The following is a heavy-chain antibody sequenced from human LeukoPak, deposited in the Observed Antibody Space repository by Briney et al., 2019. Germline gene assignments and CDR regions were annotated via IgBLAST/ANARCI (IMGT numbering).Heavy chain of an antibody. V-gene: IGHV3-21*04. J-gene: IGHJ4*02. Sequence: PGGSLRLSCTVSGITFRTSSFNWVRQVPGKGLEWVSSISSSGTYMYYSDSVEGRFTISRDNAKNSVFLQMDSLRAEDTAVFYCAKEQWDISGRPVGYFDFWGQGALVTVSS. CDR3: AKEQWDISGRPVGYFDF. CDR1: GITFRTSS. D-gene: IGHD1-26*01. CDR2: ISSSGTYM.